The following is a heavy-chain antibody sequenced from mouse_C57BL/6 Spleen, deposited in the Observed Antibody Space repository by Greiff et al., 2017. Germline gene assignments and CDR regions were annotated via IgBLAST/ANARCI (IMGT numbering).Heavy chain of an antibody. J-gene: IGHJ1*03. CDR3: VRDPGAYWYFGV. CDR1: GFTFNTYA. V-gene: IGHV10-3*01. CDR2: IRSKSSNYAT. Sequence: EVLLVESGGGLVQPKGSLKLSCAASGFTFNTYAMHWVRQAPGKGLEWVARIRSKSSNYATYYADSVKDRFTISRDDSQSMLSLQMNNLRTEDTAMYYCVRDPGAYWYFGVWGTGTTVTVTS.